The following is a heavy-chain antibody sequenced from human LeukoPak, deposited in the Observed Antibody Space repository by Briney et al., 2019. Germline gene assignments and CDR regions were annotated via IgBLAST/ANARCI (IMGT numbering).Heavy chain of an antibody. D-gene: IGHD5-12*01. CDR1: RYTFTVYY. V-gene: IGHV1-2*02. Sequence: ASVKVSCKASRYTFTVYYMHWVRQAPGQGLEWMGWINPHSGDTNYAQKFQGRVTMTRDTSTSTAYMEVSRLRSDDTAVYYCAKDMRSRGYSGYDCFDYWGQGTLVTVSS. J-gene: IGHJ4*02. CDR3: AKDMRSRGYSGYDCFDY. CDR2: INPHSGDT.